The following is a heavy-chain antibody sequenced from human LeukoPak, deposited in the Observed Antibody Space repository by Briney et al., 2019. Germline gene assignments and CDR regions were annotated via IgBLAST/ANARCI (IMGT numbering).Heavy chain of an antibody. J-gene: IGHJ4*02. V-gene: IGHV1-69*05. Sequence: SLKVCCKASGGTFSSYAISWVRQAPGQGLECMGGIIPIFGTATYAQKFQGRVTITTDESTSTAYMELSSLRSEDTAVYYCASYYYDSSGYEQIDYWGQGTLVTVSS. D-gene: IGHD3-22*01. CDR2: IIPIFGTA. CDR3: ASYYYDSSGYEQIDY. CDR1: GGTFSSYA.